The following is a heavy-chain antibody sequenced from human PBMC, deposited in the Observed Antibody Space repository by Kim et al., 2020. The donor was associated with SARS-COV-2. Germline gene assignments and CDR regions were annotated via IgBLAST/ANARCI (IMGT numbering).Heavy chain of an antibody. CDR2: ISAYNGNT. CDR1: GYTFTSYG. D-gene: IGHD3-10*01. J-gene: IGHJ4*02. CDR3: ARDPKTQYYGSGKTTFSSLLAY. Sequence: ASVKVSCKASGYTFTSYGISWVRQAPGQGLECMGWISAYNGNTNYAQKLQGRVTMTTDTSTSTAYMELRSLRSDDTAVYYCARDPKTQYYGSGKTTFSSLLAYWGQGTLVTVSS. V-gene: IGHV1-18*04.